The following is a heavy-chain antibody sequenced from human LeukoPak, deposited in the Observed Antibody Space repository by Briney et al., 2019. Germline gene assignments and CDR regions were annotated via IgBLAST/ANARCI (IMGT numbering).Heavy chain of an antibody. J-gene: IGHJ4*02. CDR2: IGIDSGNT. Sequence: GSLRLSCAASGFTFSDYSMNWVRQAPGKGLEWISYIGIDSGNTNYADSVKGRFTISGDKAKNSLYLQMNSLGVEDTAVYYCARDYKYAFDNWGQGTLVTVSS. CDR3: ARDYKYAFDN. CDR1: GFTFSDYS. V-gene: IGHV3-48*01. D-gene: IGHD5-24*01.